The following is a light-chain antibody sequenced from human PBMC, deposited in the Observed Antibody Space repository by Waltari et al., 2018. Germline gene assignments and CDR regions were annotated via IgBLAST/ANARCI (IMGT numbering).Light chain of an antibody. CDR1: QTISSY. Sequence: DIHLTQSPSSLSPSVGDRVTITCRASQTISSYLNWYRQKPGKAPNLLIYAASSLHSGVPSRFSGNGSGTDFTLTISSLQPEDSATYYCQQSYSSPYTFGQGTELEIK. CDR3: QQSYSSPYT. CDR2: AAS. V-gene: IGKV1-39*01. J-gene: IGKJ2*01.